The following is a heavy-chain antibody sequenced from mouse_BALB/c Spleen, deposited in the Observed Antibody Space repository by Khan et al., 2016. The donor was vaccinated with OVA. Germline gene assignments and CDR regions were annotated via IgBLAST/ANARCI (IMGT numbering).Heavy chain of an antibody. D-gene: IGHD2-1*01. CDR1: GFNIQDTY. Sequence: EVQLQQSRAELLKPGASVKLSCTSSGFNIQDTYMHWVKQRPEQGLEWIGRIDPANGDTKYDPKFQGQATITADTSCNSAYRQRSSRTSEDTSVYYSSTLYGNPFAYGGQETLVTVSA. CDR3: STLYGNPFAY. V-gene: IGHV14-3*02. J-gene: IGHJ3*01. CDR2: IDPANGDT.